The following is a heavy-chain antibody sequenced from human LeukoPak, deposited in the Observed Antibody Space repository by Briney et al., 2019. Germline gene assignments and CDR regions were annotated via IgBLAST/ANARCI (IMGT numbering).Heavy chain of an antibody. CDR2: IGIRGDT. CDR3: ARGGIQVSGIDEFDY. J-gene: IGHJ4*02. Sequence: GGSLRLSCAASGFTFIDYDMHWVRQVIGKGLEWVSAIGIRGDTHYSGSVKGRFTISRENAESSLYLQMNSLRAEDTPVYYCARGGIQVSGIDEFDYWGQGTLVTVSS. V-gene: IGHV3-13*01. D-gene: IGHD6-19*01. CDR1: GFTFIDYD.